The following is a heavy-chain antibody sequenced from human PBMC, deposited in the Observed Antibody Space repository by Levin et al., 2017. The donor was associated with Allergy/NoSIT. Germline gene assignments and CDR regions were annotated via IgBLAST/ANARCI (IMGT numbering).Heavy chain of an antibody. D-gene: IGHD2/OR15-2a*01. CDR3: AKSKESEIVNRKGLVDS. CDR2: IYPSGTFT. V-gene: IGHV3-23*05. CDR1: GFTFSTYP. J-gene: IGHJ4*02. Sequence: PGGSLRLSCAASGFTFSTYPMVWVRQAAGRGLEWVSAIYPSGTFTYYADSVKGRFTISRDNSKNTLYLQLNSLRAEDTAVYYCAKSKESEIVNRKGLVDSWGQGTLVTVSS.